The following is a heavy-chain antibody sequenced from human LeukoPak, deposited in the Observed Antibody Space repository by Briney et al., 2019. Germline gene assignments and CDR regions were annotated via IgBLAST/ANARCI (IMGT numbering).Heavy chain of an antibody. CDR3: ARWVFSSGYYFDY. J-gene: IGHJ4*02. CDR2: IYYSGST. V-gene: IGHV4-59*01. D-gene: IGHD3-22*01. CDR1: GDSITNYY. Sequence: SETLSLTCTVSGDSITNYYWSWIRQPPGKGLEWIGYIYYSGSTKYNPSLKSRVTISVDTSKNQFSLKLSSVTAADTAVYYCARWVFSSGYYFDYWGQGTLVTVSS.